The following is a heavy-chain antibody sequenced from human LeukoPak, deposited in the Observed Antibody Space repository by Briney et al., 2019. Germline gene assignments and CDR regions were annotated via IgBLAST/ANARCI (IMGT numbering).Heavy chain of an antibody. D-gene: IGHD3-10*01. V-gene: IGHV1-69*01. Sequence: SVKVFCKASGGTFSSYAISWVRQAPGQGLEWMGGIIPIFGTANYAQKFQGRVTITADESTSTAYMELSSLRAEDTAVYYCARDRITMVRGARTGGWFDPWGQGTLVTVSS. CDR3: ARDRITMVRGARTGGWFDP. J-gene: IGHJ5*02. CDR2: IIPIFGTA. CDR1: GGTFSSYA.